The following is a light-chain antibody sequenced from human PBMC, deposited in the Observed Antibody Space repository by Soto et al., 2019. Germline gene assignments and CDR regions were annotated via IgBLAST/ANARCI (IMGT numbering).Light chain of an antibody. V-gene: IGKV3-11*01. Sequence: EIVLTQSPATLSLSPGERATLSCRASQSVSSYLAWYQQKPGQAPRLLIYDASNMATGIPARFSGSGSGTDFTLTISSLEPEDFAVYDCQQRSNWMTWTFGQGTKVEIK. CDR2: DAS. J-gene: IGKJ1*01. CDR3: QQRSNWMTWT. CDR1: QSVSSY.